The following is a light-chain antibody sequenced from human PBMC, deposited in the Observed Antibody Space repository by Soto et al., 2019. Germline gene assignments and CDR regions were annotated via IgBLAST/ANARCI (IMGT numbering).Light chain of an antibody. Sequence: DIQSTKCPSSLSESPGDRATITCRASQSIGGFLTWYQQKLGKAPKLLIYAASSWQSGVPSRFSGSGSGTDFTLTISSLQPEDFATYYCQQYYSTPLTFGRGTKVDIK. CDR3: QQYYSTPLT. CDR1: QSIGGF. V-gene: IGKV1-39*01. J-gene: IGKJ1*01. CDR2: AAS.